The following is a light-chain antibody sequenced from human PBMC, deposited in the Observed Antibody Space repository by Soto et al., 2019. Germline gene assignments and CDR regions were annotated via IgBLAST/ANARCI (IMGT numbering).Light chain of an antibody. CDR1: QSVSSN. CDR2: GAY. J-gene: IGKJ4*01. Sequence: EIVLKQSPATLSVSTGERATFSCRASQSVSSNLAWYQQRPGQAPRLLIYGAYTRATGIPARFSGSGSGTEFTLTISSLLSDDFAVYYCQQHDHWPLTFGGGTKVAIK. V-gene: IGKV3-15*01. CDR3: QQHDHWPLT.